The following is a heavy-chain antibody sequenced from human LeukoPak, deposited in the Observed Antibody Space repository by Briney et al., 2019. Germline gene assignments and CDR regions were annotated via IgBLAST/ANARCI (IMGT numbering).Heavy chain of an antibody. CDR3: ARGVVIAPQTFDY. Sequence: AETLSLTCTVSGESISGFYWTWIRQPPGKGLEWIGYIYYSGSTNYNPSLKSRVTISVDTSKNQFSLKLSSVTAADTAVYYCARGVVIAPQTFDYWGQGTLVTVSS. D-gene: IGHD2-21*01. J-gene: IGHJ4*02. V-gene: IGHV4-59*01. CDR2: IYYSGST. CDR1: GESISGFY.